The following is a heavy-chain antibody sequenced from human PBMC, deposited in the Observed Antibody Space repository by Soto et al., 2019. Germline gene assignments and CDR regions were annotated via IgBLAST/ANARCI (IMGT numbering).Heavy chain of an antibody. J-gene: IGHJ4*02. CDR2: IIPLLATP. D-gene: IGHD6-13*01. CDR3: AGGRGASAGYYVDY. CDR1: GGTFSSYA. Sequence: VQSGAEVKKPGSSVKVSCKASGGTFSSYAFSWVRQAPGQGLEWMGGIIPLLATPNYAQKFQGRVTITADKSTSTAYMELSSLRSEDTAVYFCAGGRGASAGYYVDYWGQETLVTVSS. V-gene: IGHV1-69*06.